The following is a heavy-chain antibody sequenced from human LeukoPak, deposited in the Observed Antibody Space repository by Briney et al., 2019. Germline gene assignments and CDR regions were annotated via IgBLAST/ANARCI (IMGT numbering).Heavy chain of an antibody. J-gene: IGHJ4*02. CDR2: ISYDGSNK. CDR1: GFTFSSYG. V-gene: IGHV3-30*18. CDR3: AKDPAYYYDILTGYPGSQ. Sequence: GGSLRLSCAASGFTFSSYGMHWVRQAPGKGLEWVAVISYDGSNKYYADSVKGRFTISRDNSKNTLYLQMNSLRAEDTAVYYCAKDPAYYYDILTGYPGSQWGQGTLVTVSS. D-gene: IGHD3-9*01.